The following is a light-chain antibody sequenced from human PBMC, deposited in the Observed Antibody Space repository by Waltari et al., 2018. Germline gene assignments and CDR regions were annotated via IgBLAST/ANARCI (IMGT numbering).Light chain of an antibody. CDR2: GTS. Sequence: EIVLTQSPVTLSLSPGERATLSCRASQSVSSTYLAWFKQKPGQAPRLLIYGTSSRATGIPDRFSGSGSGTDFTLTISRLEPEDFAVYYCQQFGSSPWTFGQGTKVEIK. CDR3: QQFGSSPWT. J-gene: IGKJ1*01. V-gene: IGKV3-20*01. CDR1: QSVSSTY.